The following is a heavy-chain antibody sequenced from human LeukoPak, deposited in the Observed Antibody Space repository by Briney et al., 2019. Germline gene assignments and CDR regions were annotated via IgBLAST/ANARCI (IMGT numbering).Heavy chain of an antibody. CDR1: GYTFTSYY. Sequence: ASVKVSCKASGYTFTSYYMHWVRQAPGQGLEWMGMINPSGGSTSYAQKFQGRVTMTRDTSTSTVYMELSSLRSEDTAVYYCARAGSMVRGVIDWYFDLWGRGTLVTVSS. D-gene: IGHD3-10*01. CDR2: INPSGGST. V-gene: IGHV1-46*03. CDR3: ARAGSMVRGVIDWYFDL. J-gene: IGHJ2*01.